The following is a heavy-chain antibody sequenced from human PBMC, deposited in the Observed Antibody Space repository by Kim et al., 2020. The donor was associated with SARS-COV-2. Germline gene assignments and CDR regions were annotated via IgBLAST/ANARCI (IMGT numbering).Heavy chain of an antibody. CDR3: ARDRRKRGNLWFGELLILSSGMDV. J-gene: IGHJ6*02. V-gene: IGHV3-33*05. D-gene: IGHD3-10*01. CDR1: GFTFSSYG. CDR2: ISYDGSNK. Sequence: GGSLRLSCAASGFTFSSYGMHWVRQAPGKGLEWVAVISYDGSNKYYADSVKGRFTISRDNSKNTLYLQMNSLRAEDTAVYYCARDRRKRGNLWFGELLILSSGMDVWGQGTTVTVSS.